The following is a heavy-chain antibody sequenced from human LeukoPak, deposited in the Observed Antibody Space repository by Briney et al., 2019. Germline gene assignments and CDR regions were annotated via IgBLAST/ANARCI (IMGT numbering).Heavy chain of an antibody. J-gene: IGHJ3*02. CDR2: IYSGGST. D-gene: IGHD2/OR15-2a*01. Sequence: GGSLRLSCAASGFTVSSNYISWVRQAPGKGLEWVSVIYSGGSTYYADSVKGRFTISRDNSKNTLYLQMNSLRAEDTAVYYCARDNRITSDAFDIWGQGTMVTVSS. CDR1: GFTVSSNY. V-gene: IGHV3-53*01. CDR3: ARDNRITSDAFDI.